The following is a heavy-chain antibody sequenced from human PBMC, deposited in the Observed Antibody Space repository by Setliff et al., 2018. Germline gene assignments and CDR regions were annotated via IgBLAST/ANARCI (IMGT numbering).Heavy chain of an antibody. Sequence: ASVKVSCKASGYTFTNNYIHWVRQAPGQGLEWLGLINPSGGYTNYAQKFQDRITLTRDTPTNTLYMELGSLRSEDTAVYFCARAHCIGGYCYYGYFQYWGQGTLVTVPS. CDR2: INPSGGYT. CDR1: GYTFTNNY. V-gene: IGHV1-46*01. D-gene: IGHD2-21*02. J-gene: IGHJ1*01. CDR3: ARAHCIGGYCYYGYFQY.